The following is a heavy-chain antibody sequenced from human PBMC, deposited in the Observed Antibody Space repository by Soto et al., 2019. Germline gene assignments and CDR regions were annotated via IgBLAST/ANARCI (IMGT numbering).Heavy chain of an antibody. CDR3: ARDEGVYQRNGYYSYH. CDR2: ISSRSITI. Sequence: GSIRLACAACGFSVRSYSMTGVRQATGKGLEGVSYISSRSITIYYADSVRGRFTISRDDAKNSLYLQMNSLSDEDTAVYYCARDEGVYQRNGYYSYHWGQGTLVTVSS. D-gene: IGHD3-22*01. CDR1: GFSVRSYS. J-gene: IGHJ5*02. V-gene: IGHV3-48*02.